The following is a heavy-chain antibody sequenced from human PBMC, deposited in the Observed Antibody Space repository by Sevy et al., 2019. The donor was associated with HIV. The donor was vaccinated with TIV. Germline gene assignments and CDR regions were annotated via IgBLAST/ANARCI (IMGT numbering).Heavy chain of an antibody. CDR3: ARDDRYNWNTNRVWFDP. V-gene: IGHV3-21*01. J-gene: IGHJ5*02. CDR1: GFTFNSYS. CDR2: TSSSSSYI. D-gene: IGHD1-20*01. Sequence: GGSLRLSCAASGFTFNSYSMNWVRQAPEKGLEWVSSTSSSSSYIYYADSVKGRFTISRDNAKNSLYLQMNSLRVEDTAVYYCARDDRYNWNTNRVWFDPWGQGTLVTVSS.